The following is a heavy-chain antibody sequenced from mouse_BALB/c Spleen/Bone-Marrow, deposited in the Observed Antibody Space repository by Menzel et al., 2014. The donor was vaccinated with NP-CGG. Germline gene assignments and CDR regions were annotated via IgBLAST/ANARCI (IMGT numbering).Heavy chain of an antibody. CDR2: INPYNDGT. V-gene: IGHV1-14*01. CDR1: GHTFTSYV. CDR3: AREGGYYAMDS. Sequence: EVQLQQSGPELVKPGASVKMSCKASGHTFTSYVMHWVKQKPGQGLEWIGYINPYNDGTKYNEKFKGKATLTSDKSSSTAYMELSSLTSEDSAVYYCAREGGYYAMDSWGQGTSVTFSS. J-gene: IGHJ4*01.